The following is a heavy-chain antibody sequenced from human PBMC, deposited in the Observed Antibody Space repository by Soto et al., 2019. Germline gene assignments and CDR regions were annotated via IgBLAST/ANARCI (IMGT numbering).Heavy chain of an antibody. Sequence: SXTRSLTGTVSGGSIRSCDSYWSWIRQPPGKGLEWIGYIYYSGSTYYNPSLKSRVTISVDTSKNQFSLKLSSVTAADTAVYYCARVYSYGYFDYWGQGTLVTVSS. CDR2: IYYSGST. D-gene: IGHD5-18*01. CDR3: ARVYSYGYFDY. CDR1: GGSIRSCDSY. J-gene: IGHJ4*02. V-gene: IGHV4-30-4*01.